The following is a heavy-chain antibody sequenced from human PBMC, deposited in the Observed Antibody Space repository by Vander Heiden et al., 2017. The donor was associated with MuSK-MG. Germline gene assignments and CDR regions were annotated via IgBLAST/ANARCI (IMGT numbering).Heavy chain of an antibody. J-gene: IGHJ4*02. D-gene: IGHD1-26*01. CDR3: ARDLYSRSGSYPRY. CDR1: GFTVSSNF. V-gene: IGHV3-66*01. CDR2: IYSGGTT. Sequence: EVQLVESGGGLVQPGGSLRLSCAASGFTVSSNFVSWVRQAPGKGLEWVSLIYSGGTTYYADSVKGRFTISRDNSKNTLYLQMNSLRAEDTAVYYCARDLYSRSGSYPRYWGQGTLVTVSS.